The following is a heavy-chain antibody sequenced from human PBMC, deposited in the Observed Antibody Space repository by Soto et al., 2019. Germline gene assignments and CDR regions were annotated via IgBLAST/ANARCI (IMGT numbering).Heavy chain of an antibody. J-gene: IGHJ4*02. CDR1: GFTVSSNY. D-gene: IGHD2-15*01. CDR2: IYSGGST. CDR3: ATEGCSGGSCYIVY. Sequence: GGSLRLSCAASGFTVSSNYMSWVRQAPGKGLEWVSVIYSGGSTYYADSVKGRFTISRHNSKNTLYLQMNSLRAEDTAVYYCATEGCSGGSCYIVYWGQGTLVTVSS. V-gene: IGHV3-53*04.